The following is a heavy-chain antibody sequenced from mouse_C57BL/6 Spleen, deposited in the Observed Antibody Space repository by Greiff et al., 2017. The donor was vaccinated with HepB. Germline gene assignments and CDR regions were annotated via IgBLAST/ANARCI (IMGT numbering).Heavy chain of an antibody. CDR3: TPGTVVATGDY. Sequence: EVQLQQSGAELVRPGASVKLSCTASGFNIKDYYMHWVKQRPEQGLEWIGRIDPEDGDTEYAPKFQGKATMTADTSSNTAYLQLSSLTSEDTAVYYCTPGTVVATGDYWGQGTTLTVSS. CDR2: IDPEDGDT. CDR1: GFNIKDYY. V-gene: IGHV14-1*01. D-gene: IGHD1-1*01. J-gene: IGHJ2*01.